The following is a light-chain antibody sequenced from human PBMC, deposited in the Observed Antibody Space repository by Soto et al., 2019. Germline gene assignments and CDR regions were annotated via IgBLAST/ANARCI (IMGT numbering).Light chain of an antibody. CDR1: QSVSSSY. V-gene: IGKV3D-20*02. CDR3: QQCNNWPQWT. J-gene: IGKJ1*01. CDR2: DAS. Sequence: EIVLTQSPGTLSLSPGERATLSCRASQSVSSSYLAWYQQKPGQAPRLLIYDASNRAAGIPARFSGSGSGTDFTLTISRLEPEDFAVYYCQQCNNWPQWTFGPGTKVDIK.